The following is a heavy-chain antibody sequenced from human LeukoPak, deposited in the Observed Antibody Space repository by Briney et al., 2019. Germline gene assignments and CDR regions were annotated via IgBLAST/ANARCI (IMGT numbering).Heavy chain of an antibody. J-gene: IGHJ3*02. D-gene: IGHD3-10*01. CDR3: ARQGSTDAFDI. V-gene: IGHV3-66*04. CDR2: IYSGGST. Sequence: GGSLRLSCAASGFTVSSNYMSWVRQAPGKGLEWVSVIYSGGSTYYADSVKGRFTISRDNSKNTLYLQMNSLRAEDTAVYYCARQGSTDAFDIWGQGTMVTVSS. CDR1: GFTVSSNY.